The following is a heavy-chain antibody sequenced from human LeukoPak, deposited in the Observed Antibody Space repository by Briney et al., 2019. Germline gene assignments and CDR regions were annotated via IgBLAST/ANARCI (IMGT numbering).Heavy chain of an antibody. Sequence: GGSLRLSCVASGFTFSGYAMNWVRQPPGKGLELVWVSSISSGGDKNYADSAKGRFTISRDNAKNSLFLQLNSLRAEDTAVYYCAKGYGSGNYYSDYWGQGTLVTVSS. V-gene: IGHV3-69-1*01. CDR3: AKGYGSGNYYSDY. D-gene: IGHD3-10*01. CDR1: GFTFSGYA. CDR2: ISSGGDK. J-gene: IGHJ4*02.